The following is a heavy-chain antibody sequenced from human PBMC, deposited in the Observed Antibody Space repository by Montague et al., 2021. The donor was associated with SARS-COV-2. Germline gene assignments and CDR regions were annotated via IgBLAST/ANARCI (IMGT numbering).Heavy chain of an antibody. CDR3: ARHGAIRYYYFDY. Sequence: SLRLSCAASGFTFSSYWMSWVRQAPGKGLEWVANIKQDGSEKYYVDSVKGRFTISRDNAKNSLYLQMNSLRAEDTAVYYCARHGAIRYYYFDYWGQGTLVTVAS. J-gene: IGHJ4*02. V-gene: IGHV3-7*01. D-gene: IGHD3-10*01. CDR1: GFTFSSYW. CDR2: IKQDGSEK.